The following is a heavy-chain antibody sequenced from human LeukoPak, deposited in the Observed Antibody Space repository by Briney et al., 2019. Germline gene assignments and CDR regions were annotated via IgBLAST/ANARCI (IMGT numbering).Heavy chain of an antibody. V-gene: IGHV5-51*01. CDR1: GYSFASYW. D-gene: IGHD3-3*01. Sequence: LGESLKISCKGSGYSFASYWIGWVRQMPGKGLEWVGIIYPGDSDTRYSPSFQGQVTISADKSISTAYLQWSSLKASDTAMYYCARANYDFWSGYYTVYFDYWGQGTLVTVSS. CDR3: ARANYDFWSGYYTVYFDY. CDR2: IYPGDSDT. J-gene: IGHJ4*02.